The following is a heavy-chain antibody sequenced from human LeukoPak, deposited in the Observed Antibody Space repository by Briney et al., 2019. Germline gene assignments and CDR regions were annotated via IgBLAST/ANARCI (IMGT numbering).Heavy chain of an antibody. CDR3: ARRGYSYGRNDAFDI. D-gene: IGHD5-18*01. CDR2: INHSGST. J-gene: IGHJ3*02. Sequence: SETLSLTCAVYGGSVSGYYWSWIRQPPGKGLEWIGEINHSGSTNYNPSLKSRVTISVDTSKNQFSLKLSSVTAADTAVYYCARRGYSYGRNDAFDIWGQGTMVTVSS. CDR1: GGSVSGYY. V-gene: IGHV4-34*01.